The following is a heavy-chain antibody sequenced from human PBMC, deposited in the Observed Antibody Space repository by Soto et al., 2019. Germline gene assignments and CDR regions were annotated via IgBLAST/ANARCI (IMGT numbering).Heavy chain of an antibody. CDR1: GFTFSGYA. CDR2: ISYDGSTK. Sequence: QVQLVESGGGVVQPGRSLRLSCAASGFTFSGYAMHWVRQAPGKGLDWVAVISYDGSTKYYTDSVKGRFTISRDNSKNTLYLHMNSLRADDTALYYCYFIIRDPAVDDYWGQGTLVTVSS. CDR3: YFIIRDPAVDDY. J-gene: IGHJ4*02. V-gene: IGHV3-30-3*01. D-gene: IGHD6-19*01.